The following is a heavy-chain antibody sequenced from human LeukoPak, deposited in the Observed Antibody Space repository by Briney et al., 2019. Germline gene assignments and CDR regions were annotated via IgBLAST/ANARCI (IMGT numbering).Heavy chain of an antibody. Sequence: GRSLRLSCAASGFTFSSYAMHWVRQAPGKGLEWVAVISYDGSYKYYADSVKGRFTISRDNSKNTLYLQMSSLRAEDTAVYYCARGSYSSTWILDYWGQGTLVIVSS. CDR2: ISYDGSYK. V-gene: IGHV3-30-3*01. CDR3: ARGSYSSTWILDY. J-gene: IGHJ4*02. D-gene: IGHD6-13*01. CDR1: GFTFSSYA.